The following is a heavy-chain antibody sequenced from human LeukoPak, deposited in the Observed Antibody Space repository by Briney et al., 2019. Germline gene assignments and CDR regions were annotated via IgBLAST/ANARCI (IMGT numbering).Heavy chain of an antibody. V-gene: IGHV1-2*02. CDR1: GYTFTGYY. Sequence: ASVKVSCKASGYTFTGYYMHCVRQTPGQGLEWMGWINPNSGGTNYAQKFQGRVTMTRDTSISTAYMELSRLRSDDTAVYYCARAYYDFWSGYYNDYWGQGTLVTVSS. D-gene: IGHD3-3*01. CDR2: INPNSGGT. J-gene: IGHJ4*02. CDR3: ARAYYDFWSGYYNDY.